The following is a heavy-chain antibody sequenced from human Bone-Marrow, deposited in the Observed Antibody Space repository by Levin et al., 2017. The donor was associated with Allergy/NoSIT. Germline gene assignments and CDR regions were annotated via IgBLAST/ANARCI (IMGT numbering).Heavy chain of an antibody. D-gene: IGHD6-6*01. V-gene: IGHV4-30-2*01. CDR3: ARAVGAKYSSSSGLGGTIDY. CDR2: IYHSGST. CDR1: GGSIRSGGYS. J-gene: IGHJ4*02. Sequence: SQTLSLTCAVSGGSIRSGGYSWSWTRQPPGKGLEWIGYIYHSGSTYYNPSLKSRVTISVDRSKNQFSLKLSSVTAADTAVYYCARAVGAKYSSSSGLGGTIDYWGQGTLVTVSS.